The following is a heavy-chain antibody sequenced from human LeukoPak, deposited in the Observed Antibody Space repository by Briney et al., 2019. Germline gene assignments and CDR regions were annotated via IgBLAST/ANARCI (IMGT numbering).Heavy chain of an antibody. D-gene: IGHD2-21*02. CDR3: ARVDGGDWYYFDY. J-gene: IGHJ4*02. Sequence: ASVKVSCKAFDYTFSSYGITWVRQAPGQGLEWLGWINPNSGGTNYAQKFQGRVIMTLDTSISTAYMELSGLRSDDTAIYYCARVDGGDWYYFDYWGQGTLVTVSS. CDR2: INPNSGGT. V-gene: IGHV1-2*02. CDR1: DYTFSSYG.